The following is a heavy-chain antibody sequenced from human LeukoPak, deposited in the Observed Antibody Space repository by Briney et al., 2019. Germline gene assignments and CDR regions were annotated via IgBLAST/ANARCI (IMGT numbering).Heavy chain of an antibody. CDR3: ARGYCSGGSCYSFDY. D-gene: IGHD2-15*01. Sequence: PGASVKVSCKASGYTFTSYGISWVRQAPGQGLEWMGWISAYNGNTNYAQKLQGRVTMTTDTSTSTAYMELRSLRSDDTAAYYCARGYCSGGSCYSFDYWGQGTLVTVSS. CDR2: ISAYNGNT. CDR1: GYTFTSYG. J-gene: IGHJ4*02. V-gene: IGHV1-18*01.